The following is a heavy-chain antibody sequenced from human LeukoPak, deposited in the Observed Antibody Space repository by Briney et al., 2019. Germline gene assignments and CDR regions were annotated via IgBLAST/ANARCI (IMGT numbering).Heavy chain of an antibody. Sequence: GGSLRLSCAASGFTFNNYGMHWVRQAPGKGLEWVAVMSFDGNNEYYTDSVKGRFTISRDNSKNTLHLQMNSLRAEDTAVYYCASDLDSYGSYWGQGTLVTVSS. D-gene: IGHD5-18*01. CDR1: GFTFNNYG. CDR2: MSFDGNNE. CDR3: ASDLDSYGSY. J-gene: IGHJ4*02. V-gene: IGHV3-30*03.